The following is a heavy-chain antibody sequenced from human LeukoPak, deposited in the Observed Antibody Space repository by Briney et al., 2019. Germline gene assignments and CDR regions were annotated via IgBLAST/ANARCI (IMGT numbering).Heavy chain of an antibody. J-gene: IGHJ5*02. CDR1: GYTFTSYY. CDR3: ARGRVDYGDYRNWFDP. Sequence: ASVKVSCKASGYTFTSYYMHWVRQAPGQGLEWMGIINPSGGSTSYAQKFQGRVTMTRDTSTSTVYMELSSLRSEDTAVYYCARGRVDYGDYRNWFDPWGQGTLVTVSS. CDR2: INPSGGST. V-gene: IGHV1-46*01. D-gene: IGHD4-17*01.